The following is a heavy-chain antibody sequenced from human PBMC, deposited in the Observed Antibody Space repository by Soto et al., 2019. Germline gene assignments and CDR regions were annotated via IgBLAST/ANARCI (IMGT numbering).Heavy chain of an antibody. CDR2: ISYDGSNK. D-gene: IGHD7-27*01. V-gene: IGHV3-30*18. CDR3: AKDLLGPGRAYGMYV. Sequence: QVQLVESGGGVVQPGRSLRLSCAASGFTFSSYGMHWVRQAPGKGLEWVAVISYDGSNKYYADSVKGRFTISRDNSKNTLYLHMNSLRGEDTAVYYCAKDLLGPGRAYGMYVWGQGTTVTVSS. J-gene: IGHJ6*02. CDR1: GFTFSSYG.